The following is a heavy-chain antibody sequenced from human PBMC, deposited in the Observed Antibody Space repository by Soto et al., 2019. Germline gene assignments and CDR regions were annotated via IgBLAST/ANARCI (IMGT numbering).Heavy chain of an antibody. J-gene: IGHJ3*02. CDR2: ISSSSSYI. V-gene: IGHV3-21*01. CDR1: GFTFSSYS. Sequence: GGSLRLSCAASGFTFSSYSMNWVRQAPGKGLEWVSSISSSSSYIYYADSVKGRFTISRDNAKNSLYLQMNSLRAEDTAVYYCARSETDQDAFDIWGQGTMVTVSS. CDR3: ARSETDQDAFDI.